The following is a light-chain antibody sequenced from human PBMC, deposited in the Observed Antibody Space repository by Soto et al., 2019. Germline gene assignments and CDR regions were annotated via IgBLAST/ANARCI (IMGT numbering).Light chain of an antibody. CDR2: DAL. V-gene: IGKV3-15*01. Sequence: EILMTQSPATLSVSPGERATLSCSASQSVRYNLAWYQQKPGQAPRLLIYDALTRATGIPARFSGSGPGTEFTLTIQSLQSEDFAGYYCDQYNNWRWTFGPGTMVAIK. CDR1: QSVRYN. CDR3: DQYNNWRWT. J-gene: IGKJ1*01.